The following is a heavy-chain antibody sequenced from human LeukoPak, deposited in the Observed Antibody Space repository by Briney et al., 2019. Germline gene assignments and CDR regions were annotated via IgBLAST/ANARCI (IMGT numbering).Heavy chain of an antibody. J-gene: IGHJ3*02. CDR1: GFTFSDYT. CDR2: ISPSSSYM. D-gene: IGHD6-13*01. V-gene: IGHV3-21*01. CDR3: ARVSSSSDAFDI. Sequence: GGSLRLSCAASGFTFSDYTMNWVRQAPGKGLEWVSSISPSSSYMYYADSVKGRFTISRDNTKNSLYLQMNSLRAEDTAVYYCARVSSSSDAFDIWGQGTMVTVSS.